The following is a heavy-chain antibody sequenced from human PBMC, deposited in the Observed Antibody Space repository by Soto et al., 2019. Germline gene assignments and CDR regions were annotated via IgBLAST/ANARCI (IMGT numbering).Heavy chain of an antibody. CDR2: INYSGST. Sequence: SETLSRTFAGSGYSISSGYYWWWIRQPPGKGLEWIGSINYSGSTYYNPSLKSRLTLSVDTSKNQFSLRVTSVTAADTALYYCSRRAPEGFDPWGQGTLVTVSS. J-gene: IGHJ5*02. CDR1: GYSISSGYY. CDR3: SRRAPEGFDP. V-gene: IGHV4-38-2*01.